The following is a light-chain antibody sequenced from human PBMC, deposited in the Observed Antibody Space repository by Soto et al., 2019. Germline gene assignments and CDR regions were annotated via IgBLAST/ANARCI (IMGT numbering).Light chain of an antibody. Sequence: EIRMTQSPATLSVSPGDNATLSCRANQSVSSHVVWYQQKPGQAPRLLISDSSTRAPGIPARFSGSGSGTEFTLTISSLQSDDFAVYYCQQFGDWPSFGLGTKVEI. CDR1: QSVSSH. CDR2: DSS. CDR3: QQFGDWPS. V-gene: IGKV3D-15*01. J-gene: IGKJ1*01.